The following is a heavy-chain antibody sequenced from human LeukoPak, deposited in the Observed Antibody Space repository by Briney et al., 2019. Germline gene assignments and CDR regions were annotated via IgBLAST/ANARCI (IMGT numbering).Heavy chain of an antibody. CDR2: IYPGDSDT. J-gene: IGHJ4*02. V-gene: IGHV5-51*01. Sequence: GESLKISCTGSGYIFTNYYIACVRQMPGKGLEWMGIIYPGDSDTRYSPSFRGQVTISADKSISTAYLQWGGLKASDSAMYYCARMLGATTSHFDYWGQGTLVTVSS. CDR1: GYIFTNYY. D-gene: IGHD1-26*01. CDR3: ARMLGATTSHFDY.